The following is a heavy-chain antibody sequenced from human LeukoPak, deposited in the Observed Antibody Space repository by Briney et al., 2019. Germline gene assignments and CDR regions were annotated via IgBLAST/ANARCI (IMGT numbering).Heavy chain of an antibody. CDR1: GFTFSSYA. Sequence: GGSLRLSCAASGFTFSSYAMSWVRQAPGKGLEWVSAISGSGGSTYYADSVKGRFTISRDKSKNTLYLQMNSLSAEDTAVYYCGKEIAWLVLLDAFDIWGQGTMVTVST. CDR3: GKEIAWLVLLDAFDI. CDR2: ISGSGGST. J-gene: IGHJ3*02. D-gene: IGHD6-19*01. V-gene: IGHV3-23*01.